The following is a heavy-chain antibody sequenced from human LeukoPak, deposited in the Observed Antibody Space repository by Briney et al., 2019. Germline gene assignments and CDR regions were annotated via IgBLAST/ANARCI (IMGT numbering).Heavy chain of an antibody. Sequence: SETLSLTCAVYGGSFSGYYWSWIRQPPEKGLEWIGEINHSGSTNYNPSLKSRVTISVDTSKNQFSLKLSSVTAADTAVYYCAGEWYNWNGFDYWGQGTLVTVSS. CDR1: GGSFSGYY. CDR2: INHSGST. V-gene: IGHV4-34*01. J-gene: IGHJ4*02. D-gene: IGHD1-1*01. CDR3: AGEWYNWNGFDY.